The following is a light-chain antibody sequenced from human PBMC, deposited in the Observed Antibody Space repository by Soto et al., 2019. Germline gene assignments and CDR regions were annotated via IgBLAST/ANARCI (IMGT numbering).Light chain of an antibody. CDR1: QSVSSY. V-gene: IGKV3-11*01. CDR3: HQRSKWPLMYT. CDR2: DTS. Sequence: EIVLTQSPATLSLSPGERATLSCRASQSVSSYLAWYQQKPGQAPRLLIYDTSNRATGIPARFSGSGSGTDFTVAISSLEPEDFAVYFCHQRSKWPLMYTFGQGTKLEIK. J-gene: IGKJ2*01.